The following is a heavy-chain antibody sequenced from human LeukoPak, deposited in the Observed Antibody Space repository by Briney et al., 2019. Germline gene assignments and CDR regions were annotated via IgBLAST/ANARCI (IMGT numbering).Heavy chain of an antibody. Sequence: GGSLRLSCAASGFTFSSYSMNWVRQAPGKGLEWVSSISSSSSYIYYADSVKGRFTISRDNAKNSLYLQMNSLRAEDTAVYYCVRGGYRGLDYEYWGQGTLVTVSS. J-gene: IGHJ4*02. CDR2: ISSSSSYI. CDR1: GFTFSSYS. V-gene: IGHV3-21*01. D-gene: IGHD5-12*01. CDR3: VRGGYRGLDYEY.